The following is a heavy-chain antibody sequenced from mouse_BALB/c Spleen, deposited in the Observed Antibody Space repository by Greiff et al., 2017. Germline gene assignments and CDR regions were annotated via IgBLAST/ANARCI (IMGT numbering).Heavy chain of an antibody. CDR1: GYSFTSYW. V-gene: IGHV1S81*02. CDR2: INPSNGRT. CDR3: ARETIYDGSFYAMDY. D-gene: IGHD2-3*01. J-gene: IGHJ4*01. Sequence: VQLQQPGAELVRPGASVKLSCKASGYSFTSYWMNWVKQRPGQGLEWIGEINPSNGRTNYNEKFKSKATLTVDKSSSTAYMQLSSLTSEDSAVYYCARETIYDGSFYAMDYWGQGTSVTVSS.